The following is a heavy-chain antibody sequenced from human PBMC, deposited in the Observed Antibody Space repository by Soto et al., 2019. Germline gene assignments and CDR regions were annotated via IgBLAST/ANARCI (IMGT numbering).Heavy chain of an antibody. Sequence: EVQLVESGGGLVKPGGSLRLSCAASGFTFSTYSMNWVRQAPGKGLEWVSSISISSSYIYYADSVKGRFTISRDNAKNTLXXQMNSLRAEDTAVYYCARYDSSGYYWPYYYYGMDVWGQGTTVTVSS. CDR3: ARYDSSGYYWPYYYYGMDV. J-gene: IGHJ6*02. CDR1: GFTFSTYS. CDR2: ISISSSYI. D-gene: IGHD3-22*01. V-gene: IGHV3-21*06.